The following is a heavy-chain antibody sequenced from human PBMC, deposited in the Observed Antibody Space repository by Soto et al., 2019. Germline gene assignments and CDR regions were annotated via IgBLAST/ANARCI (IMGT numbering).Heavy chain of an antibody. CDR1: GYTFTSYD. CDR3: ARGITIFGVVPG. CDR2: MNPNSGNT. D-gene: IGHD3-3*01. J-gene: IGHJ4*02. V-gene: IGHV1-8*01. Sequence: ASVKVSCXTSGYTFTSYDINWVRQATGQGLEWMGWMNPNSGNTGYAQKFQGRVTMTRNTSISTAYMELSSLRSEDTAVYYCARGITIFGVVPGWGQGTLVTVSS.